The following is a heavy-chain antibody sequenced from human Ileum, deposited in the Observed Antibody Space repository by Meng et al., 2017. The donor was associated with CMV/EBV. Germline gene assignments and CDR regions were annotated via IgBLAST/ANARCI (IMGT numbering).Heavy chain of an antibody. D-gene: IGHD2-21*02. Sequence: ASVKVSCKASGYTFTGYYMHWVRQAPGQGLEWMGWINPNSGGTNYAQKFQGRVTMTRDTSISTAYMELSRLTSDDTAVYYCVIDRRSMHGGDYYYFDYWGLGTLVTVSS. CDR1: GYTFTGYY. CDR2: INPNSGGT. J-gene: IGHJ4*02. CDR3: VIDRRSMHGGDYYYFDY. V-gene: IGHV1-2*02.